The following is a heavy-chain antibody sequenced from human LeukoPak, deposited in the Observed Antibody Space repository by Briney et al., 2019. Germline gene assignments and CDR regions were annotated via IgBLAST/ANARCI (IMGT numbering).Heavy chain of an antibody. CDR3: AREGSYTVTSYGMDV. J-gene: IGHJ6*02. V-gene: IGHV4-39*07. Sequence: SETLSLTCTVSGGSISSSSYYWGWIRQPPGKGLEWIGSIYYSGSTYYNPSLKSRVTISVDTSKNQFSLKLSSVTAADTAVYYCAREGSYTVTSYGMDVWGQGTTVTVSS. CDR1: GGSISSSSYY. CDR2: IYYSGST. D-gene: IGHD3-10*01.